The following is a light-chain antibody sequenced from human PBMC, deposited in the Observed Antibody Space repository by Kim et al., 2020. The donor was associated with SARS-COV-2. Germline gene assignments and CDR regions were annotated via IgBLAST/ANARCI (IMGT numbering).Light chain of an antibody. V-gene: IGLV1-44*01. CDR1: SSNIGSNT. CDR3: AAWDDSLNGWE. J-gene: IGLJ3*02. CDR2: SNN. Sequence: ELTQPPSASGAPGQRVTISCSGSSSNIGSNTVNWYQQLPGTAPKLLIYSNNQRPSGVPDRFSGSKSGTSASLAISGLQSEDEADYYCAAWDDSLNGWEFGGGTKLTVL.